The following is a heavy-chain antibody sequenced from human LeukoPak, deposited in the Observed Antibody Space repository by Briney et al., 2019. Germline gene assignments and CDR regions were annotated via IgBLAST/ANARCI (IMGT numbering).Heavy chain of an antibody. V-gene: IGHV3-73*01. CDR1: GFTFSGSP. CDR2: IKTKANSYAT. Sequence: GGSLKLSCAASGFTFSGSPMHWVRQASGKGLEWFGRIKTKANSYATAYAASVKGRFTISRDDSKNTAYLQMNSLKTEDTAVYYCTRLSNIHCSGGSCYFDYWVQGSLVTVSS. CDR3: TRLSNIHCSGGSCYFDY. J-gene: IGHJ4*02. D-gene: IGHD2-15*01.